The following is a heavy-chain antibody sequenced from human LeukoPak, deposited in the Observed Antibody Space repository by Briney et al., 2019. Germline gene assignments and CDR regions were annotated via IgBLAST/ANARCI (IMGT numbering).Heavy chain of an antibody. CDR3: AGSAYQHAEYFHH. D-gene: IGHD3-3*01. CDR2: SHYSGKT. CDR1: GGSISSYY. V-gene: IGHV4-59*01. J-gene: IGHJ1*01. Sequence: PSETLSLTCTVSGGSISSYYWSWIRQPPGKGLEWIGYSHYSGKTNCNPSLKSRVTISVDTSKNQFSLRLSSVTAADTAVYYCAGSAYQHAEYFHHWGQGTLVTVSS.